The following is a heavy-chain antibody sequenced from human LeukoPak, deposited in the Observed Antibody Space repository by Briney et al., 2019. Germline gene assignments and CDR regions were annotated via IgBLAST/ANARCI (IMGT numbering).Heavy chain of an antibody. CDR2: IIPIFGTA. CDR1: GGTFSSYA. D-gene: IGHD6-13*01. J-gene: IGHJ3*02. V-gene: IGHV1-69*01. CDR3: ARDQYSSSWYGGGDAFDI. Sequence: GSSVKVSCKASGGTFSSYAISWVRQAPGQGLEWMGGIIPIFGTANYAQKFQGRVTITADGSTSTAYMELSSLRSEDTAVYYCARDQYSSSWYGGGDAFDIWGQGTMVTVSS.